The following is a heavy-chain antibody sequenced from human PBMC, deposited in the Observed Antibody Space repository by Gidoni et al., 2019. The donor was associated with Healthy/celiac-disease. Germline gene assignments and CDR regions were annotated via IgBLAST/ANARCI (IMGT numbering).Heavy chain of an antibody. V-gene: IGHV1-18*01. Sequence: QVQLVQSGAAVKKPGASVKVSCKASGYTFTSHGISWVRQAPGQGLEWMGWISAYNGNTNYAQKLQGRVTMTTDTSTSTAYMELRSLRSDDTAVYYCARDLEYYYDSSGYYSGYWGQGTLVTVSS. J-gene: IGHJ4*02. D-gene: IGHD3-22*01. CDR2: ISAYNGNT. CDR3: ARDLEYYYDSSGYYSGY. CDR1: GYTFTSHG.